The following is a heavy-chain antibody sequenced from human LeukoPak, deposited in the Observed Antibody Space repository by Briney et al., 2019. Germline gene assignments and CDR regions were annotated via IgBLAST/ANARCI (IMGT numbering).Heavy chain of an antibody. CDR2: IYYSGST. CDR1: GGSISSSSYY. D-gene: IGHD1-7*01. J-gene: IGHJ4*02. Sequence: PSETLSLTCTVSGGSISSSSYYWGWIRQPPGKGLEWIGSIYYSGSTYYNPSLKSRVTISVDTSKNQFSLKLSSVTAADTAVYYCARDLKKLELRRAFDYWGQGTLVTVSS. CDR3: ARDLKKLELRRAFDY. V-gene: IGHV4-39*07.